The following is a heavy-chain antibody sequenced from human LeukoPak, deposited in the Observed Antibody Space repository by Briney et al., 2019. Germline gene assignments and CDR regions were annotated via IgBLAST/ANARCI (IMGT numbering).Heavy chain of an antibody. V-gene: IGHV1-69*05. CDR2: IIPIFGTA. J-gene: IGHJ4*02. CDR3: ARSYDSSGYYFDY. Sequence: ASVKVSCKASGGTFSSYAISWVRQAPGQGLEWMGRIIPIFGTANYAQKFQGRVTITTDESTSTAYMELSSLRSEDTAVYYCARSYDSSGYYFDYWGQGTLITVSS. CDR1: GGTFSSYA. D-gene: IGHD3-22*01.